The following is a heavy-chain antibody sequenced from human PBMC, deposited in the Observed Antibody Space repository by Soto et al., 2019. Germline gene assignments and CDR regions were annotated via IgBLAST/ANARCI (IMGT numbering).Heavy chain of an antibody. CDR2: ISAYNGNT. Sequence: ASVKVSCKASGYTFTSYGISWVRQAPGQGLEWMGWISAYNGNTNYAQKLQGRVTMTTDTSTSTAYMELSRLRSDDTAVYYCASGVRTNYDSSGSYFFDYWGQGTLVTVSS. CDR1: GYTFTSYG. D-gene: IGHD3-22*01. V-gene: IGHV1-18*01. J-gene: IGHJ4*02. CDR3: ASGVRTNYDSSGSYFFDY.